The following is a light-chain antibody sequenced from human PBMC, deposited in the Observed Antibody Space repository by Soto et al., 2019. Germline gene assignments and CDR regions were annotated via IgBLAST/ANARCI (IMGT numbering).Light chain of an antibody. CDR1: QSVMNNY. V-gene: IGKV3-20*01. J-gene: IGKJ5*01. CDR2: GAS. CDR3: HQYSIADISPPT. Sequence: ENVLTQSPGTLSLSPGETATLSCRASQSVMNNYLGWYQRRPGQAPRLLIYGASSRATGTPDRFSGSGSGTDFSLTISRLEPEDFTVYFCHQYSIADISPPTFGQGTRLEI.